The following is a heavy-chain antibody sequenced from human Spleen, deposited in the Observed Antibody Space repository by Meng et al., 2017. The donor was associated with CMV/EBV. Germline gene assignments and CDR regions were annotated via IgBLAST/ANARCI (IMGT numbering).Heavy chain of an antibody. CDR2: INPSAGST. J-gene: IGHJ4*02. CDR3: ARDHTRGATGYFDY. D-gene: IGHD1-26*01. Sequence: ASGYTFSIFYFHWVRQAPGQGLEWVGMINPSAGSTGYAQKFQDRVTVTRDTSTSTVYMELSSLTSEDTAAYYCARDHTRGATGYFDYWGPGTLVTVSS. CDR1: GYTFSIFY. V-gene: IGHV1-46*01.